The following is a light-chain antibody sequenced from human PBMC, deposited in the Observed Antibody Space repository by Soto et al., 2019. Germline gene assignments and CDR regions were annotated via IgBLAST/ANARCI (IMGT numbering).Light chain of an antibody. CDR1: SSDIGSYNL. Sequence: QSVLTQPASVSGSPGQSITISCTGTSSDIGSYNLVSWYQHHPGKAPKPMIYEGSERPSGVSNRFSASKSGNTASLTISGLQAEDEADYFCCSYAGSSTYVFGNGTKVIVL. CDR3: CSYAGSSTYV. J-gene: IGLJ1*01. V-gene: IGLV2-23*01. CDR2: EGS.